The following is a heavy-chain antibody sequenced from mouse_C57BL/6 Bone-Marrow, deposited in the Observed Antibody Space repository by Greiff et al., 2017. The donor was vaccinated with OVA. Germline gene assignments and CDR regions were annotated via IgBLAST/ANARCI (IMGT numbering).Heavy chain of an antibody. CDR2: INPNNGGT. D-gene: IGHD1-1*01. CDR1: GYTFTDYY. Sequence: VQLQQSGPELVKPGASVKISCKASGYTFTDYYMNWVKQSHGKSLEWIGDINPNNGGTSYNQKFKGKATLTVDKSSSTAYMELRSLTSEDSAVYYCARMATVDMDYWGQGTSVTVSS. CDR3: ARMATVDMDY. J-gene: IGHJ4*01. V-gene: IGHV1-26*01.